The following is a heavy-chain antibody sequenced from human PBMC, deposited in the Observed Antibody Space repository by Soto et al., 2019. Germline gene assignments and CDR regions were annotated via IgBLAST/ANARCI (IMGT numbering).Heavy chain of an antibody. Sequence: VQLVESGGGVVQPGRSLRLSCAASGFTFSSYGMNWVRQAPGKGLEWVALISYDGITKYYADSVKGRFTISRDNAKNTQYLQMNSLRPEDTAVYYCAKGLDIVLVPGTIGPYYYYGVDAWGQGTTVTVSS. J-gene: IGHJ6*02. CDR3: AKGLDIVLVPGTIGPYYYYGVDA. CDR1: GFTFSSYG. V-gene: IGHV3-30*18. CDR2: ISYDGITK. D-gene: IGHD2-2*03.